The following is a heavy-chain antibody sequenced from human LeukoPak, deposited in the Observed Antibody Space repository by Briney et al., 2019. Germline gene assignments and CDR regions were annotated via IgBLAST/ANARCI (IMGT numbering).Heavy chain of an antibody. J-gene: IGHJ4*02. CDR3: ARHPTDSSSTYFDY. V-gene: IGHV4-38-2*01. CDR1: GYSISSGYY. Sequence: SETLSLTCAVSGYSISSGYYWGWIRQPPGKGLEWIGSIYHSGSTYYNPSLKSRVTISVDTSKNQFSLKLSSVTAADTAVYYCARHPTDSSSTYFDYWGQGTLFTVSS. CDR2: IYHSGST. D-gene: IGHD6-13*01.